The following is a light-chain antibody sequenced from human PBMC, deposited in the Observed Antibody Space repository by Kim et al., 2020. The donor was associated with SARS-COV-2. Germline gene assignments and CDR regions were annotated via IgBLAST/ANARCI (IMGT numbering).Light chain of an antibody. V-gene: IGKV1-17*01. CDR1: QDIRND. Sequence: DIQMTQSPSSLSASVGDRVTITCRASQDIRNDLGWYQQNPGRAPKRLIYGASSLQSGVPSKFSGSRSGTDFTLTINSVQPEDFATYYCQQYSAYPYTFGQGTKLEI. CDR3: QQYSAYPYT. J-gene: IGKJ2*01. CDR2: GAS.